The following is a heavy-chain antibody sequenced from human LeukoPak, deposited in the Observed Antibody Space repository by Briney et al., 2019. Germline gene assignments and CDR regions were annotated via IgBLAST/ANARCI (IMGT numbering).Heavy chain of an antibody. D-gene: IGHD3-10*01. CDR2: IYYSGST. CDR1: GGSISSYY. J-gene: IGHJ4*02. CDR3: ARGKVQGVIFDY. Sequence: SETLSLTCTVPGGSISSYYWSWIRQPPGKGLEWIGYIYYSGSTNYNPSLKSRVTISVDTSKNQFSLKLSSVTAADTAVYYCARGKVQGVIFDYWGQGTLVTVSS. V-gene: IGHV4-59*01.